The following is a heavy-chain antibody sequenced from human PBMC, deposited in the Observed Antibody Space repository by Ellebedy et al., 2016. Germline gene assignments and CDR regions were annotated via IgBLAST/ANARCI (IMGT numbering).Heavy chain of an antibody. J-gene: IGHJ3*02. D-gene: IGHD3-22*01. V-gene: IGHV3-33*06. CDR3: AKDTMIVVVITDDAFDI. Sequence: GESLKISXAASGFTFSSYGMHWVRQAPGKGLEWVAVIWYDGSNKYYADSVKGRFTISRDNSKNTLYLQMNSLRAEDTAVYYCAKDTMIVVVITDDAFDIWGQGTMVTVSS. CDR1: GFTFSSYG. CDR2: IWYDGSNK.